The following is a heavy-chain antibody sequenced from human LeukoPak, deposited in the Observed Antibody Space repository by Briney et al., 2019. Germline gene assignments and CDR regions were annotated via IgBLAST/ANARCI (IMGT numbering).Heavy chain of an antibody. CDR1: GFTFGSYS. D-gene: IGHD6-19*01. J-gene: IGHJ4*02. V-gene: IGHV3-48*01. CDR3: ARGRYSSFDY. CDR2: ISSSSTTI. Sequence: GGSLRLSCAASGFTFGSYSMNWVRQAPGKGLEWVSYISSSSTTINYAESVKGRFTISRDNAKDSMYLQMNSLRAEDTAVYYCARGRYSSFDYWGQGTLVTVSS.